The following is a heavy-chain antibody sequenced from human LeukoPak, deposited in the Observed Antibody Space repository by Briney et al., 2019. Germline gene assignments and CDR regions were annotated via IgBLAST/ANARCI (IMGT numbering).Heavy chain of an antibody. CDR3: AKGYFGSGTESNFDY. V-gene: IGHV3-23*01. CDR2: ISGSGGST. J-gene: IGHJ4*02. D-gene: IGHD3-10*01. CDR1: GFTFSSYD. Sequence: GGSLRLSCAASGFTFSSYDMNWVRQAPGKGLEWLSLISGSGGSTDYADSVKGRFTISRDNSKSILYLQIHSLRTDDTAVYFCAKGYFGSGTESNFDYWGQGTLVTVSS.